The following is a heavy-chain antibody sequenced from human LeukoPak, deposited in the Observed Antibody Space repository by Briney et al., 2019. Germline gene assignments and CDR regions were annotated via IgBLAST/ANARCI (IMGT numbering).Heavy chain of an antibody. Sequence: SETLSLTCAVYGGSFSGYYWSWIRQPPGKGLEWIGEINHSGSTNYNPSLKSRVTISVDTSKNQFSLKLSSVTAADTAVYYCARLRVDYYDSTGAPADYWGQGTLVTVSS. D-gene: IGHD3-22*01. V-gene: IGHV4-34*01. CDR1: GGSFSGYY. J-gene: IGHJ4*02. CDR3: ARLRVDYYDSTGAPADY. CDR2: INHSGST.